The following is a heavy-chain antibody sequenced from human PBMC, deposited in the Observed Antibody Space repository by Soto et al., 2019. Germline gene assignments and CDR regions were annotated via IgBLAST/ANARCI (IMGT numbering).Heavy chain of an antibody. V-gene: IGHV4-31*02. CDR3: ARHPRITRGWHFDL. CDR1: GGSIDTSDYY. J-gene: IGHJ2*01. CDR2: IFHSGDT. D-gene: IGHD1-20*01. Sequence: SETLSLTCTISGGSIDTSDYYWSWIRQQPGKGLEWIGYIFHSGDTYYNPSLTSRLAFSVDTSKNQFSLRLTSVTVADTAIYFCARHPRITRGWHFDLWGRGTLVTVSS.